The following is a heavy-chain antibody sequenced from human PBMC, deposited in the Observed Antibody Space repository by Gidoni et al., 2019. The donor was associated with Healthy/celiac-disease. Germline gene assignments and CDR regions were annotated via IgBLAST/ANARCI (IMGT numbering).Heavy chain of an antibody. Sequence: EVQLVESGGGLVKPGGSLRLSCAASGFTFSSYSMNWVRQAPGKGLEWVSSISSSSSYIYYADSVKGRFTISRDNAKNSLYLQMNSLRAEDTAVYYCARARYCSSTSCLPFDYWGQGTLVTVSS. CDR1: GFTFSSYS. J-gene: IGHJ4*02. CDR2: ISSSSSYI. V-gene: IGHV3-21*01. D-gene: IGHD2-2*01. CDR3: ARARYCSSTSCLPFDY.